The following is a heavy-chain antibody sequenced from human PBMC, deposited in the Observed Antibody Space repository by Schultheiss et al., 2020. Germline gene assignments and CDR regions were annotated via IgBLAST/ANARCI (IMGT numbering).Heavy chain of an antibody. J-gene: IGHJ5*02. D-gene: IGHD4-17*01. CDR1: GGSISSTSYY. V-gene: IGHV4-31*03. CDR3: ARMYGDYENNWFDP. Sequence: SETLSLTCTVSGGSISSTSYYWSWIRQHPGKGLEWIGYIYYSGSTYYNPSLKSRVTISVDTSKNQFSLKLSSVTAADTAVYYCARMYGDYENNWFDPWGQGTLVTVSS. CDR2: IYYSGST.